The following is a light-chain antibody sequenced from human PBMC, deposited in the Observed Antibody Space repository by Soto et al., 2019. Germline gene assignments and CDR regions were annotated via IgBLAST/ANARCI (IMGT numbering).Light chain of an antibody. V-gene: IGKV1-9*01. CDR2: AAS. CDR3: QQVNNYPRT. Sequence: DIQLTQSPSFLSASVGDRVTITCRASQGISSYLAWYQQKPGKAPELLIYAASTLQSGVPSRFSGSGSGTEFTLTISSLQPEDFATYYCQQVNNYPRTFGQGTKVEIK. J-gene: IGKJ1*01. CDR1: QGISSY.